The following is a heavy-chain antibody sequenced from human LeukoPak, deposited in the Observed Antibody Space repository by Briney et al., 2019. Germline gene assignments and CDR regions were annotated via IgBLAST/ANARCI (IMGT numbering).Heavy chain of an antibody. V-gene: IGHV3-74*01. J-gene: IGHJ4*02. CDR2: ISPTGSTT. CDR1: GFTFSNAW. CDR3: ARGPNSNWSGLDF. Sequence: GGSLRLSCAASGFTFSNAWMNWARQLPGKGLVWVSRISPTGSTTSYADSVKGRFTVSRDNAKNTLYLQVNNLRAEDTAVYYCARGPNSNWSGLDFWGQGTLLTVSS. D-gene: IGHD6-6*01.